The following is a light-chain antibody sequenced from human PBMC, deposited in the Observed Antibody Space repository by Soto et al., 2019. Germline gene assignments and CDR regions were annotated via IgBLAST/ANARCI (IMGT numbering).Light chain of an antibody. CDR2: AAS. CDR3: QQYGSSPDT. Sequence: DIPMTQSPSSLSASVGDRVTIICRASQGIGNYVGWYQQKPGKAPKRLIYAASILESGVPPRFSGSGSGTEFTLTISPLQPGDFAVYYCQQYGSSPDTFGQGTKLEIK. CDR1: QGIGNY. V-gene: IGKV1-17*01. J-gene: IGKJ2*01.